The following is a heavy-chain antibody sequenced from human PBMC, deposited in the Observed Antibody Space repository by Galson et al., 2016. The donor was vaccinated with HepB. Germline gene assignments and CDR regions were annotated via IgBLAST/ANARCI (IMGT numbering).Heavy chain of an antibody. V-gene: IGHV4-59*01. D-gene: IGHD2-21*02. J-gene: IGHJ2*01. Sequence: LSLTCTVSGGSISSYYWSWIRQPPGKGLEWIAYIHYSGSTNYNPSLKSRVTISVDTSKNQFALKMRSVTAADTAVYYRARGGLDCGGDCPQWWYFDLWGRGTLVTVSP. CDR2: IHYSGST. CDR1: GGSISSYY. CDR3: ARGGLDCGGDCPQWWYFDL.